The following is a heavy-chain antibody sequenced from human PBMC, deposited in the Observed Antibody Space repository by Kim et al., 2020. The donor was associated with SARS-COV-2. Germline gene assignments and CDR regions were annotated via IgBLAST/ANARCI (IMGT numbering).Heavy chain of an antibody. Sequence: GGSLRLSCAASGFTVSSNYMSWVRQAPGKGLEWVSVIYSGGSTYYADSVKGRFTISRDDSKNTVFLQMNSLRDEDTAVYYCAREGRGSGRYYGMDVWGQGTTVTVSS. J-gene: IGHJ6*02. CDR3: AREGRGSGRYYGMDV. D-gene: IGHD3-10*01. CDR1: GFTVSSNY. V-gene: IGHV3-66*01. CDR2: IYSGGST.